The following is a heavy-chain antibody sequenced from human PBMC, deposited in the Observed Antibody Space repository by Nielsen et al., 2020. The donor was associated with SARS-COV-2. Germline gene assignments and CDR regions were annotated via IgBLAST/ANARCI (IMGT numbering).Heavy chain of an antibody. D-gene: IGHD1-26*01. CDR3: ASGWDWGY. CDR2: ISWNSGSI. V-gene: IGHV3-9*01. Sequence: SLKISCAASGFTFSSYGMHWVRQAPGKGLEWVAGISWNSGSIGYADSVKGRFTISRDNAKNSLYLQMNSLRAEDTAVYYCASGWDWGYWGQGTLVTVSS. J-gene: IGHJ4*02. CDR1: GFTFSSYG.